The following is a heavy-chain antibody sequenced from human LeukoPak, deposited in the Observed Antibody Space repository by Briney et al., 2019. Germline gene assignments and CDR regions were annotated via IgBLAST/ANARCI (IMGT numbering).Heavy chain of an antibody. D-gene: IGHD1-26*01. J-gene: IGHJ4*02. CDR2: IWYDGSNK. CDR1: GFTFSSYG. Sequence: GGSLRLSCAASGFTFSSYGMHWVRQAPGKGLEWVAVIWYDGSNKYYADSVKGRFTISRDNSKNTLYLQMNSLRAEDTAVYYCAREDWELLRMLDYWGQGTLVTVSS. V-gene: IGHV3-33*01. CDR3: AREDWELLRMLDY.